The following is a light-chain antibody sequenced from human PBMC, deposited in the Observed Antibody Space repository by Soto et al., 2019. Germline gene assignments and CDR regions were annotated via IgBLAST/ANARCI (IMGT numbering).Light chain of an antibody. CDR1: SSDVGGYNY. J-gene: IGLJ1*01. Sequence: QSALTQPASVSGSPGQSITISCTGTSSDVGGYNYVSWYQQHPGIAPKLLIYGVTNRPSGVSTRFSGSKSGNTASLTISGLQAEYDADYHCSSYTSASTLLYLFGTGTKVTVL. V-gene: IGLV2-14*01. CDR3: SSYTSASTLLYL. CDR2: GVT.